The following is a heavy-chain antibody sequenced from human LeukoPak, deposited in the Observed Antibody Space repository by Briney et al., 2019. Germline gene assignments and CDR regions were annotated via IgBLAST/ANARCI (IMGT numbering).Heavy chain of an antibody. Sequence: SETLSLTCTVSGGSISSYYWSWIRQPPGKGLEWIGYIYYSYSGSTNYNPSLKSRVTISVDTSKNQFSLRLSSVTAADTAVYYCARGTKSYSGYDSNGWGQGILVTVSS. CDR2: IYYSYSGST. J-gene: IGHJ4*02. CDR1: GGSISSYY. D-gene: IGHD5-12*01. V-gene: IGHV4-59*08. CDR3: ARGTKSYSGYDSNG.